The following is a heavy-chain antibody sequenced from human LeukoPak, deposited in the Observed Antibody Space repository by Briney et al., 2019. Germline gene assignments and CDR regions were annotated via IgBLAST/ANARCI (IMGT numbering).Heavy chain of an antibody. CDR1: GGSFSDYY. Sequence: PSETLSLTCAVYGGSFSDYYWSWIRQPPGKGLEWIGEINHSGSTNYNPSLKSRVTISVDTSKNQFSLKLSSVTAADTAVYYCARGPAYLITIFGVVTTPVDYWGQGTLVTVSS. CDR3: ARGPAYLITIFGVVTTPVDY. J-gene: IGHJ4*02. V-gene: IGHV4-34*01. D-gene: IGHD3-3*01. CDR2: INHSGST.